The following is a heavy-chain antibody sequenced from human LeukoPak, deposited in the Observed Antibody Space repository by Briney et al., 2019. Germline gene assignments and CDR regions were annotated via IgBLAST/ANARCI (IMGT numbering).Heavy chain of an antibody. J-gene: IGHJ6*03. D-gene: IGHD1-26*01. Sequence: GGSLRLSCAASGFTFSNYWMRWVRQASGKGLEWVGRIRSKANSYATAYAAPVKGRFTISRDDSKNTAYLQMNSLKTEDTAVYYCTQEGGATRDYYYYMDVWGKGTTVTVSS. CDR1: GFTFSNYW. V-gene: IGHV3-73*01. CDR2: IRSKANSYAT. CDR3: TQEGGATRDYYYYMDV.